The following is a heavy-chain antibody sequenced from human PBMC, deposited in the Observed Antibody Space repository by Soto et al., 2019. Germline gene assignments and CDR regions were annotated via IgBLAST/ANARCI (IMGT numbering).Heavy chain of an antibody. Sequence: PSETLSLTCTVSGGSISSYYWSWIRQPPGKGLEWIGYIHFDGSTSYNPSLKSRVTISVDTSKNQFSLKLNSVTAADTAVYYCARALDWTFHYWGQGTLVTVSS. CDR2: IHFDGST. V-gene: IGHV4-59*08. J-gene: IGHJ4*02. D-gene: IGHD1-1*01. CDR1: GGSISSYY. CDR3: ARALDWTFHY.